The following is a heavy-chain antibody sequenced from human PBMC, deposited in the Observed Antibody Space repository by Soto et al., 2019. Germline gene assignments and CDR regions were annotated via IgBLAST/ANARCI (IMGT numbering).Heavy chain of an antibody. CDR2: TKPDETET. J-gene: IGHJ4*02. D-gene: IGHD4-4*01. Sequence: VVSQRLSCTTSGLAFSTYWMAWVRQAPGKGLEWVGNTKPDETETYYAGSVEGRFTISRDNAKSSLYLQMDSLRVEDTAVYYCATIGDVTFHYWGQGTPVTVSS. V-gene: IGHV3-7*02. CDR1: GLAFSTYW. CDR3: ATIGDVTFHY.